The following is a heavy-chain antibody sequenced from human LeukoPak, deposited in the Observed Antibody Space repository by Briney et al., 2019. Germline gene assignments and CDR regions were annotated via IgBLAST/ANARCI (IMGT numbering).Heavy chain of an antibody. CDR1: GFTFSSYA. D-gene: IGHD3-10*01. V-gene: IGHV3-21*05. Sequence: PGGSLRLSCAASGFTFSSYAMSWVRQAPEKGLEWVSYISSSSHYSNYADSVKGRFTISRDNAKNSVYLQMNSLRAEDTAVYYCARPLRGVVTDANDYWGQGTLVTVSS. CDR3: ARPLRGVVTDANDY. J-gene: IGHJ4*02. CDR2: ISSSSHYS.